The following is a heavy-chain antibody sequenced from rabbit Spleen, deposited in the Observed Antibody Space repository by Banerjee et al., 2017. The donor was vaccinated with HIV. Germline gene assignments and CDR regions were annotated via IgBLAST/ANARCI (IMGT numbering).Heavy chain of an antibody. CDR2: IYPGFGIS. CDR1: GFTLSSYY. V-gene: IGHV1S7*01. CDR3: ARGGGL. Sequence: QQLVESGGGLVKPGASLTLTCTASGFTLSSYYLCWVRQAPGKGPEWIAYIYPGFGISNYANSVKGRFTISSDNAQNTLYLQLNSLTAADTATYFCARGGGLWGQGTLVTVS. J-gene: IGHJ3*01.